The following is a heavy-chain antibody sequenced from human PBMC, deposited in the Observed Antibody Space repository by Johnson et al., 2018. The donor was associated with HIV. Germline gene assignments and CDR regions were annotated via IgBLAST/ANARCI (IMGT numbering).Heavy chain of an antibody. CDR1: GFSFNKYW. CDR2: IYSGGST. J-gene: IGHJ3*02. V-gene: IGHV3-66*01. Sequence: VQLVESGGGLVQPGGSLRLSCVGSGFSFNKYWMSWVRQAPGKGLEWVSVIYSGGSTYYADSVKGRFTISRDTSKNTLYLQMNGLRAEDTAVYYCARDPYYDFLTGPRDAFDIWGQGTMVTVSS. D-gene: IGHD3-9*01. CDR3: ARDPYYDFLTGPRDAFDI.